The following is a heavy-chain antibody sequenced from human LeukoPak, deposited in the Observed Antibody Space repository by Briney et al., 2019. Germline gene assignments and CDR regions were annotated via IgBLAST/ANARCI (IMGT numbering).Heavy chain of an antibody. CDR3: ARGYCSGGSCYPLYYYYYMDV. CDR2: IIPIFGTA. CDR1: GGTFSSYA. Sequence: ASVKVSCKASGGTFSSYAISWVRQAPGQGLEWMGGIIPIFGTANYAQKFQGRVTITADKSTSTAYMELSSLRSVDTAVYYCARGYCSGGSCYPLYYYYYMDVWGKGTTVTVSS. V-gene: IGHV1-69*06. D-gene: IGHD2-15*01. J-gene: IGHJ6*03.